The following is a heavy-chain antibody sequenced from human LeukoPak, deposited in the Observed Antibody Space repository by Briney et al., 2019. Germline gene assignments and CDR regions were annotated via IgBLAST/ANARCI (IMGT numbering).Heavy chain of an antibody. J-gene: IGHJ6*02. CDR3: AIPTYHYDILTGYGMDV. CDR1: GYTFTCCG. D-gene: IGHD3-9*01. V-gene: IGHV1-8*01. CDR2: MNPNSGNT. Sequence: ASVTVSFKSSGYTFTCCGFYWVRQAPGQGLEWVGWMNPNSGNTGNTQKFHVRGSMTRHTAISTDYMKLSSLRSEDTAVYSCAIPTYHYDILTGYGMDVWGRETTLTVSS.